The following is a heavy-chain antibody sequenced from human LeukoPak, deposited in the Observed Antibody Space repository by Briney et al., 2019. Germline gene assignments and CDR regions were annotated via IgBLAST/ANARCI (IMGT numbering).Heavy chain of an antibody. D-gene: IGHD4-17*01. CDR2: ILGGGGT. CDR3: GQDPNGNYIGAFDF. J-gene: IGHJ3*01. Sequence: GGSLRLSCAASGLIFHNYALVWIRRAPGKGPEWVSAILGGGGTFYADAVKGRFTISRDNSKNTWYLQMNSLRAEDTATYYCGQDPNGNYIGAFDFWGRGTMVTVSS. V-gene: IGHV3-23*01. CDR1: GLIFHNYA.